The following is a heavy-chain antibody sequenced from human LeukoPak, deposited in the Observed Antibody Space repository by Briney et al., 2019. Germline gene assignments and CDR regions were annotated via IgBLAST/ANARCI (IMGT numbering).Heavy chain of an antibody. J-gene: IGHJ4*02. CDR3: ARDHIAAVDHYFDY. D-gene: IGHD6-13*01. CDR2: ISSSSSYI. CDR1: GFTFGSYS. Sequence: GGSLRLSCAASGFTFGSYSMNWVRQAPGKGLEWVSSISSSSSYIYYADSVKGRFTISRDNAKNSLYLQMNSLRAEDTAVYYCARDHIAAVDHYFDYWGQGTLVTVSS. V-gene: IGHV3-21*01.